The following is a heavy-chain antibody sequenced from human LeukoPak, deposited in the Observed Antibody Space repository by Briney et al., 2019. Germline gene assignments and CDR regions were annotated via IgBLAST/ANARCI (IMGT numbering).Heavy chain of an antibody. CDR3: ARGARYYDYVWGSYRKNYMDV. CDR2: INHSGST. V-gene: IGHV4-34*01. Sequence: SETLSLTCAVYGGSFSGYYWSWIRQPPGKGLEWIGEINHSGSTNYNPSLKSRVTISDTSKNQFSLKLSSVTAADTAVYYCARGARYYDYVWGSYRKNYMDVWGKGTTVTVSS. J-gene: IGHJ6*03. CDR1: GGSFSGYY. D-gene: IGHD3-16*02.